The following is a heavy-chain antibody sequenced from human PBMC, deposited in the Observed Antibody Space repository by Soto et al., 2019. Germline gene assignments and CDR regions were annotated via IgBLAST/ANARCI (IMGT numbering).Heavy chain of an antibody. V-gene: IGHV1-69*13. Sequence: ASVKVSCKASGGTFSSYAISWVRQAPGQGLEWMGGIIPIFGTANYAQKFQGRVTITADESTSTAYMELSSLRSEDTAVYYCARDRVVVVVAATEYYYGMDVWGQGTTVTVS. D-gene: IGHD2-15*01. CDR2: IIPIFGTA. CDR1: GGTFSSYA. J-gene: IGHJ6*02. CDR3: ARDRVVVVVAATEYYYGMDV.